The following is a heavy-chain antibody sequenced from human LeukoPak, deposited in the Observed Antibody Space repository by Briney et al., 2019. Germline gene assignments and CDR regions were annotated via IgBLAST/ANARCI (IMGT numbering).Heavy chain of an antibody. CDR1: GGSISSYY. CDR3: ARRLDYRSGWYSDY. D-gene: IGHD6-19*01. V-gene: IGHV4-59*01. Sequence: TPSETLSLTCTVSGGSISSYYWSWIRQPPGKGLEWIGYIYYSGRTSYNPSLKSRVTISVDTSKNQFSLKLNSVTAADTAVYYCARRLDYRSGWYSDYWGQGTLVTVSS. CDR2: IYYSGRT. J-gene: IGHJ4*02.